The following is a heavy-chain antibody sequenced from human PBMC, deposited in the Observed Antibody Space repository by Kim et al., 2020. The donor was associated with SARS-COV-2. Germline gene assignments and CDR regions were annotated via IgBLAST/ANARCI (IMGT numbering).Heavy chain of an antibody. CDR2: IIPILGIA. CDR1: GGTFSSYA. D-gene: IGHD6-13*01. CDR3: AREWDSSSWYPDY. J-gene: IGHJ4*02. V-gene: IGHV1-69*04. Sequence: SVKVSCKASGGTFSSYAISWVRQAPGQGLEWMGRIIPILGIANYAQKFQGRVTITADKSTSTAYMELSSLRSEDTAVYYCAREWDSSSWYPDYWGQGTLVTVSS.